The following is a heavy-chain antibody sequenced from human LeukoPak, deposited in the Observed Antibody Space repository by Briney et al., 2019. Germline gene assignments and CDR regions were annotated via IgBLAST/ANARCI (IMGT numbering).Heavy chain of an antibody. CDR3: ARDCACGDYEDWFDP. V-gene: IGHV1-69*05. J-gene: IGHJ5*02. CDR2: IIPIFGTA. D-gene: IGHD4-17*01. Sequence: GASVKVSCKASGYTFTSYAISWVRQAPGQGLEWMGRIIPIFGTANYAQKFQGRVTITTDESTSTTYMELSSLRSEDTAVYYCARDCACGDYEDWFDPWGQGTLVTVSS. CDR1: GYTFTSYA.